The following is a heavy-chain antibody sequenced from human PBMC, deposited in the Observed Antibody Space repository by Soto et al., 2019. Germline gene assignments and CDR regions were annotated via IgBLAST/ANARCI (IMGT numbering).Heavy chain of an antibody. V-gene: IGHV3-48*01. Sequence: GGSLRLSCAASGFTFSSYSMNWVRQAPGKGLEWVSYISSSSSTIYYADSVKGRFTISRDNAKNSLYLQMNSLRAEDTAVYYCARGYSYAVYYYYYMDVWGKGTTVTV. CDR3: ARGYSYAVYYYYYMDV. J-gene: IGHJ6*03. CDR1: GFTFSSYS. D-gene: IGHD5-18*01. CDR2: ISSSSSTI.